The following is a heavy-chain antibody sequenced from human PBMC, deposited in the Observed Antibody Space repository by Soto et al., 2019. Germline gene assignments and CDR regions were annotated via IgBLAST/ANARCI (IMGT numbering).Heavy chain of an antibody. Sequence: SETLSLTCTVSGGSISSYYWSWIRQPPGKGLEWIGYIYYSGSTNYNPSLKSRVTISVDTSKNQFSLKLSSVTAADTAVYYCARASLYCSSTSCSLMDVWGKGTTVTVSS. D-gene: IGHD2-2*01. CDR1: GGSISSYY. J-gene: IGHJ6*04. CDR3: ARASLYCSSTSCSLMDV. CDR2: IYYSGST. V-gene: IGHV4-59*01.